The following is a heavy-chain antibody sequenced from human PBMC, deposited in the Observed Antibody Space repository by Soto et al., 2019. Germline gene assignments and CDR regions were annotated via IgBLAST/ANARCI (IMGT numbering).Heavy chain of an antibody. V-gene: IGHV3-23*01. D-gene: IGHD6-13*01. CDR2: ISGSGFTT. CDR1: GLTFSNYA. CDR3: AAALSHQYYFDY. Sequence: GGSLRLSCAASGLTFSNYAMTWVRQAPGKGLEWVSTISGSGFTTYYADSVRGRLTLSRDNSKNTVYLKMNSLRADDTAVYYCAAALSHQYYFDYWGQGTLVTVSS. J-gene: IGHJ4*02.